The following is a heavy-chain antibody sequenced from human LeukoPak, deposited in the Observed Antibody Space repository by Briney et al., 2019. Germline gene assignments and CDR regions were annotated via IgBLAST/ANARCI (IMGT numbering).Heavy chain of an antibody. CDR3: ARFARGYSYGNDY. V-gene: IGHV4-34*01. Sequence: SETLSLTCAVYGGSFSGYYWSWIRQPPGKGLEWIGEINHSGSTNYNPSLKSRVTISVDTSKNQSSLKLSSVTAADTAVYYCARFARGYSYGNDYWGQGTLVTVSS. CDR2: INHSGST. D-gene: IGHD5-18*01. CDR1: GGSFSGYY. J-gene: IGHJ4*02.